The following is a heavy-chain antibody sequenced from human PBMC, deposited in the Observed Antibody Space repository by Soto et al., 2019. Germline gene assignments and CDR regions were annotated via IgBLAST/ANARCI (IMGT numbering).Heavy chain of an antibody. Sequence: PSQTLTLTCALSRDSDSRNTADWTWIRQFPSRGLEWLGRTYYSSKWYNDYAVSVKSRITINPDTSKNQFSLQLNSATPEDTAVYSCARVRSGYYSLDYYGMDVWGQVTTVTVSS. CDR1: RDSDSRNTAD. V-gene: IGHV6-1*01. CDR2: TYYSSKWYN. D-gene: IGHD5-12*01. CDR3: ARVRSGYYSLDYYGMDV. J-gene: IGHJ6*02.